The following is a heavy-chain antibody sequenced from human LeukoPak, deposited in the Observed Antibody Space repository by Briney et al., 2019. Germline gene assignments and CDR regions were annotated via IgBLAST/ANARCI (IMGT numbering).Heavy chain of an antibody. CDR1: GGPISSSPYY. J-gene: IGHJ5*02. CDR3: AKGAGGFSYYNWFDP. V-gene: IGHV4-39*07. Sequence: SETLSLTCTVSGGPISSSPYYWGWIRQPPGKGLEWIGSIYYSGTTHYNPSLESRVTISVDTSKNQFSLKLASVTAADTAIYYCAKGAGGFSYYNWFDPWGQGTLVTVSS. D-gene: IGHD5-18*01. CDR2: IYYSGTT.